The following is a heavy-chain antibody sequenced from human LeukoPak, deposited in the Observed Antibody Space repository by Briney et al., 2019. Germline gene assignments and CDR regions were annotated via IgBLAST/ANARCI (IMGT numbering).Heavy chain of an antibody. CDR2: ISADNANT. CDR3: ARDSCSGGSCYIDS. CDR1: RYTLTSYG. Sequence: AAVKDSCKASRYTLTSYGISWVRQAPGQGLEWMGWISADNANTNYAQKLQDRVTMTTDTSTGTAYMERRSLGSDDTAVYYCARDSCSGGSCYIDSWGQGTLVTVSS. V-gene: IGHV1-18*01. D-gene: IGHD2-15*01. J-gene: IGHJ4*02.